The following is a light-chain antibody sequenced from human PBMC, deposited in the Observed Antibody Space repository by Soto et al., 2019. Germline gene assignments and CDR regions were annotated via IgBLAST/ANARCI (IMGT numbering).Light chain of an antibody. Sequence: DIVMTQSPASLAVSLGERATIRCKSSQSVLYSSNNKNYLAWYQQKPGQPPKLLIYWASTRESGVPDRFSGSGSGTDFTLTISSLQAEDVAVYYCQQYYSTLTFGPGTKVDIK. CDR2: WAS. J-gene: IGKJ3*01. V-gene: IGKV4-1*01. CDR1: QSVLYSSNNKNY. CDR3: QQYYSTLT.